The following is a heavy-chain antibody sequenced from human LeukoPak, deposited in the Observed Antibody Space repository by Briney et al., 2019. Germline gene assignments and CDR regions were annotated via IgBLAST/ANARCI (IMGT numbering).Heavy chain of an antibody. D-gene: IGHD2-2*01. CDR2: IYYSGST. J-gene: IGHJ6*03. CDR3: ARGDCSSTICYSPMDV. V-gene: IGHV4-39*01. Sequence: SETLSLTCTVSGGSISSSNYYWGWIRQPPGKGLEWIGSIYYSGSTYYNPSLNERVTISVATSKNQFSLKLSSVPAADTAVYYCARGDCSSTICYSPMDVWGKGTTVTVSS. CDR1: GGSISSSNYY.